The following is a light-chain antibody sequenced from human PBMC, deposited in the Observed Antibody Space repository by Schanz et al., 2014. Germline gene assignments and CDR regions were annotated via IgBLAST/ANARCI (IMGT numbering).Light chain of an antibody. V-gene: IGLV2-8*01. CDR1: SSDVSAYNY. Sequence: QSALTQPPSASGSPGQSVTISCTGTSSDVSAYNYVSWYQQQPGKAPKLMIYEVSKRPSGVPDRFSGSKSGNTASLSVSGLQAEDEADYYCSSYGGSNFVVFGGGTKLTVL. CDR2: EVS. CDR3: SSYGGSNFVV. J-gene: IGLJ2*01.